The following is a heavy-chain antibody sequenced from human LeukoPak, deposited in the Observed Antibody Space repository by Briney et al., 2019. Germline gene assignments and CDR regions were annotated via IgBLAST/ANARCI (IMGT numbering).Heavy chain of an antibody. V-gene: IGHV3-7*01. J-gene: IGHJ6*03. D-gene: IGHD2-21*01. CDR2: ITGDGSET. CDR1: GSGFTFSEFW. Sequence: PGGSLRLSCVASGSGFTFSEFWMGWVRQAPGERLEWVANITGDGSETYYVDSVKGRFTISRDNVKNSVYLQMNSLRADDTSLYRCAREAYCGGPSCFAVNYMDVWGKGTTVTVSS. CDR3: AREAYCGGPSCFAVNYMDV.